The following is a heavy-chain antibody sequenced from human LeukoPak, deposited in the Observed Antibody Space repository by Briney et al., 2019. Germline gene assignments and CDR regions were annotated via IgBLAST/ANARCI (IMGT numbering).Heavy chain of an antibody. CDR3: AKDRIGSGTYYYFDY. J-gene: IGHJ4*02. CDR1: GFTFSSYA. Sequence: QPGGSLRLSCAASGFTFSSYAMTWVRQAPGKGLEWVSAISGSGGITYYADSAKGRFTFTRANSKSTLYLQMNSLRAEDTALYYCAKDRIGSGTYYYFDYWGQGTLVTVSS. V-gene: IGHV3-23*01. D-gene: IGHD3-10*01. CDR2: ISGSGGIT.